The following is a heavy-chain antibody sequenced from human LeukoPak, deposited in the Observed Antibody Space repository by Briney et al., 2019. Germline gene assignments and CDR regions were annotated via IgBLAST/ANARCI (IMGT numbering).Heavy chain of an antibody. Sequence: ASVKVSCKASGYTFTSYGISWVRQAPGQGLEWMGWISAYSGNTNYAQNLQGRVTMTTDTSTSTAYMELRSLRSDDTAVYYCVRGGAAAGTETWVHWGQGTLVTVSS. V-gene: IGHV1-18*01. CDR2: ISAYSGNT. CDR1: GYTFTSYG. J-gene: IGHJ4*02. D-gene: IGHD6-13*01. CDR3: VRGGAAAGTETWVH.